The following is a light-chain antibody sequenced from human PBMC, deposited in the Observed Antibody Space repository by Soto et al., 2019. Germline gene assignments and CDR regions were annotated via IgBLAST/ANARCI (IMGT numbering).Light chain of an antibody. V-gene: IGLV2-14*01. Sequence: QSVLTQPASVSGSPGQSITSSCTGASSDVGAYNYVSWYQQHPGKAPKLMIYDVGDRPSGVSNRFSGSKSGNTASLTISGLQAEDEADYYCSSYTCSSTYVFGTGTKLTVL. CDR2: DVG. J-gene: IGLJ1*01. CDR3: SSYTCSSTYV. CDR1: SSDVGAYNY.